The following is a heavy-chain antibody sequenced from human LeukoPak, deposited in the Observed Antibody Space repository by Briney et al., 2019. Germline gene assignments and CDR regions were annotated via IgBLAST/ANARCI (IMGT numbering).Heavy chain of an antibody. D-gene: IGHD3-10*01. Sequence: SETLSLTCTVSGGSISSYYWSWIRQPPGKGLEWIGYIYYSGSTNYNPSLKSRVTISVDTSKNQFSLKLSSVTAADTAVYYCARSAYYYGSGSYCLDYWGQGTLVTVSS. CDR3: ARSAYYYGSGSYCLDY. J-gene: IGHJ4*02. V-gene: IGHV4-59*01. CDR2: IYYSGST. CDR1: GGSISSYY.